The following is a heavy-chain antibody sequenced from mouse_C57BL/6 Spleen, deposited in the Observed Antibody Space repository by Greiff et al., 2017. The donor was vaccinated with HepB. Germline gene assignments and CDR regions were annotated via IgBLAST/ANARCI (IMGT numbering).Heavy chain of an antibody. D-gene: IGHD2-4*01. Sequence: QVQLQQPGAELVKPGASVKLSCKASGYTFTSYWMHWVKQRPGQGLEWIGMIHPNSGSTNYNEKFKSKATLTVDKSSSTAYMQLSSLTSEDSAVYYCASLYYDYDPDYWGQGTTLTVSS. J-gene: IGHJ2*01. CDR3: ASLYYDYDPDY. CDR2: IHPNSGST. V-gene: IGHV1-64*01. CDR1: GYTFTSYW.